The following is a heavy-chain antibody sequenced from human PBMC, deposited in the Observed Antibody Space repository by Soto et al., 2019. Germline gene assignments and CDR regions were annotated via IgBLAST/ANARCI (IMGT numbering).Heavy chain of an antibody. Sequence: SCPTLVNPTQTLTLTCTFSGFSLSTSGMCXSWIRQPPGKALEWLALIDWDDDKYYSTSLKTRLTISKDTSKNQVVLTMTNMDPVDTATYYCARIAEYSSPPDYWGQGTLVTVSS. CDR2: IDWDDDK. CDR3: ARIAEYSSPPDY. D-gene: IGHD6-6*01. V-gene: IGHV2-70*01. CDR1: GFSLSTSGMC. J-gene: IGHJ4*02.